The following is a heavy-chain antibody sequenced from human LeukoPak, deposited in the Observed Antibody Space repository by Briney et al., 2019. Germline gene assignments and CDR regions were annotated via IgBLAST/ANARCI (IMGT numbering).Heavy chain of an antibody. Sequence: PGGSLRLSCAASGFTFDDYAVHWVRQAPGKGVEWVSLISGKGVSTYYADSVRGRFTISRDNRKSSLYLQMNSLRTEDSAFYYCARDFSCTDTNCLNNWFDPWGQGTLVTVST. CDR1: GFTFDDYA. J-gene: IGHJ5*02. D-gene: IGHD2-2*01. CDR3: ARDFSCTDTNCLNNWFDP. CDR2: ISGKGVST. V-gene: IGHV3-43*02.